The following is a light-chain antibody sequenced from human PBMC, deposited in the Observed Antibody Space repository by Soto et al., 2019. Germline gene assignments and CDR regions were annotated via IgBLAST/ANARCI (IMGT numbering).Light chain of an antibody. CDR3: QHSYSTPLT. CDR1: PSIRSY. J-gene: IGKJ4*01. CDR2: AAS. V-gene: IGKV1-39*01. Sequence: DIQMTQSQSSMSASVGDRVTITCRASPSIRSYLNWYQQKPGKAPKLRIYAASSLQRGVPSRFSGSGSVTDFTLTISSLQPEDVATDDCQHSYSTPLTFGGGTKVEIK.